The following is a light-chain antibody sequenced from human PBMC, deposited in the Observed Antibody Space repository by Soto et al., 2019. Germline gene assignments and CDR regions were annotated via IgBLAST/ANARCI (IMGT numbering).Light chain of an antibody. CDR1: QTVNGW. V-gene: IGKV1-5*03. Sequence: DIQMTQSPSTLSGSVGDRVTITCRASQTVNGWLAWYQQRPGKAPKLLIYDVSALQSGVPSRFSGSESGTDFSLTINSLQPEDFATYFCQQSNSFPLTFGGGTKVDIK. J-gene: IGKJ4*01. CDR3: QQSNSFPLT. CDR2: DVS.